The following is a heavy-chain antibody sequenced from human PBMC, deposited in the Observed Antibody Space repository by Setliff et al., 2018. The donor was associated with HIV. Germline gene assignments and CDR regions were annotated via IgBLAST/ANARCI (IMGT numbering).Heavy chain of an antibody. J-gene: IGHJ4*02. V-gene: IGHV3-74*01. D-gene: IGHD3-9*01. CDR2: IAVDGSRT. Sequence: LRLSCAASGFTFSYYGMYWVRQAPGKGLEWVSRIAVDGSRTDYADSVKGRFTISRDNARDTLYLEMNSLRVEDTAVYYCARDFDWPQACWGQGTLVTVSS. CDR1: GFTFSYYG. CDR3: ARDFDWPQAC.